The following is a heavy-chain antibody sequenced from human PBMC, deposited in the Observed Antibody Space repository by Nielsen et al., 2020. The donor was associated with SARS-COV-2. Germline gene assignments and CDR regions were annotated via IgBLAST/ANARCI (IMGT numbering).Heavy chain of an antibody. Sequence: SVKVSCKASGGTFSSYAISWVRQAPGQGLEWMGGIIPIFGTANYAQKFQGRVTITADESTSTAYMELSSLRSEDTAVYYCASFGGDCYIQCAFDIWGQGTMVTVSS. J-gene: IGHJ3*02. V-gene: IGHV1-69*13. CDR3: ASFGGDCYIQCAFDI. CDR1: GGTFSSYA. CDR2: IIPIFGTA. D-gene: IGHD2-21*02.